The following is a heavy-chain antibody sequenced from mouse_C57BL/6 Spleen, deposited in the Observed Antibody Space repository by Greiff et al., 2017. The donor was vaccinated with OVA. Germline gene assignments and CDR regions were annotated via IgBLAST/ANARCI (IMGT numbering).Heavy chain of an antibody. V-gene: IGHV1-18*01. J-gene: IGHJ4*01. CDR2: INPNNGGT. CDR1: GYTFTDYN. CDR3: ARYSNYEYYYAMDY. D-gene: IGHD2-5*01. Sequence: VQLQQSGPELVKPGASVKIPCKASGYTFTDYNMDWVKQSHGKSLEWIGDINPNNGGTIYNQKFKGKATLTVDKSSSTAYMELRSLTSEDTAVYYCARYSNYEYYYAMDYWGQGTSVTVSS.